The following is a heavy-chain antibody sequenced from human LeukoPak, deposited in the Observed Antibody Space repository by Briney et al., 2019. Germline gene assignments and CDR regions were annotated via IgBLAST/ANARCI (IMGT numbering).Heavy chain of an antibody. J-gene: IGHJ3*02. Sequence: SETLSLTCTVSGGSISSGGYYWSWIRQPPGKGLEWIGYIYHSGSTYYNPPLKSRVAISVDRSKNQFSLKLSSVTAADTAVYYCARDRPAAASAFDIWGQGTMVTVSS. D-gene: IGHD6-13*01. CDR1: GGSISSGGYY. CDR3: ARDRPAAASAFDI. CDR2: IYHSGST. V-gene: IGHV4-30-2*01.